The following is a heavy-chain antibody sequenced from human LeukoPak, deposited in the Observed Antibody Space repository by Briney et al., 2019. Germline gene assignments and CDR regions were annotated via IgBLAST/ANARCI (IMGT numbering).Heavy chain of an antibody. CDR1: GGSISSGGYY. V-gene: IGHV4-31*03. CDR3: ARDGHYYDSSGYSALGGFDP. Sequence: PSETLSLTCTVSGGSISSGGYYWSWIRQHPGKGLEWIGYIYYSGSTYYNPSLKSRVTISVDTSKNQFSLKLSSVTAADTAVYYCARDGHYYDSSGYSALGGFDPWGQGTLVTVSS. J-gene: IGHJ5*02. D-gene: IGHD3-22*01. CDR2: IYYSGST.